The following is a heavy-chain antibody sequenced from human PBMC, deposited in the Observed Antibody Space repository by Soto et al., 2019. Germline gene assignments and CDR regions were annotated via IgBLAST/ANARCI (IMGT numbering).Heavy chain of an antibody. V-gene: IGHV1-18*01. CDR1: GYTFTSYG. CDR3: ARGRYGDS. D-gene: IGHD1-1*01. J-gene: IGHJ4*02. CDR2: ISAHNGNT. Sequence: QVHLVQSGAEVKKPGASVKVSCKASGYTFTSYGITWVRQAPGQGLEWMGWISAHNGNTDYAQKLQGRVIVTRYTSTSTAYLEFRSLISDDTAVYYCARGRYGDSWGQGALVTVSS.